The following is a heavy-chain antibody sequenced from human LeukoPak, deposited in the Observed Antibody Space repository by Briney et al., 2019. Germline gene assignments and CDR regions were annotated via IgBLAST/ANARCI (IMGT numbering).Heavy chain of an antibody. CDR1: GFTFSIYW. CDR3: VRAGGPHTVDV. Sequence: PGGSLRLSCAASGFTFSIYWMSWVRQAPGKGLEWVANINQNGSATYYVDSVKGRFTISRDNAKNTLFLQMNSLRAEDTAVFYCVRAGGPHTVDVWGRGTTVTVSS. D-gene: IGHD2-8*02. J-gene: IGHJ6*02. V-gene: IGHV3-7*01. CDR2: INQNGSAT.